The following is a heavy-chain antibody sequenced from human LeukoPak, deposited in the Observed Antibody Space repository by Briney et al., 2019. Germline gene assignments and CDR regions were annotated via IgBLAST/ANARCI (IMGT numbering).Heavy chain of an antibody. D-gene: IGHD3-22*01. CDR3: AKGDSGHYYDSSGYLNWFDP. Sequence: GRSLRLSCAASGFTFSSYGMHWVRQAPGKGLEWVSRISGSGGSTYYADSMKGRFTISRDNSKNTLYLQMNSLRAEDTAVYYCAKGDSGHYYDSSGYLNWFDPWGQGTLVTVSS. CDR1: GFTFSSYG. V-gene: IGHV3-23*01. J-gene: IGHJ5*02. CDR2: ISGSGGST.